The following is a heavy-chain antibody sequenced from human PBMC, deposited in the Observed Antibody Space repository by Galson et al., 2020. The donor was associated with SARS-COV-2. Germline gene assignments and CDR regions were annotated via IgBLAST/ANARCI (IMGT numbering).Heavy chain of an antibody. CDR3: ARVEVVPAAIDS. CDR1: GGSISTSSYY. D-gene: IGHD2-2*01. V-gene: IGHV4-39*01. Sequence: SETLSLTCTVSGGSISTSSYYWGWVRQPPGKGLEWIATISYSGSTYYDPSLRGRVTISVDTSKNQFSLRLSSGTAADTAVYYCARVEVVPAAIDSWGQGTLVTVSS. CDR2: ISYSGST. J-gene: IGHJ4*02.